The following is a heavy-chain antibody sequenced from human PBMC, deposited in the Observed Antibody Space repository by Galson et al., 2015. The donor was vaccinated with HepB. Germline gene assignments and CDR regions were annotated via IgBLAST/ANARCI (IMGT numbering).Heavy chain of an antibody. Sequence: PALVKPTQTLTLTCTFSGFSLSTSGMCVSWIRQPPGKALEWLARIYWDDDKYYSTSLKTRLTISKDTSKNQVVLTMTNMDPVDTATYYCARTHYDSSGYYSHHDAFDIWGQGTMVTVSS. CDR1: GFSLSTSGMC. J-gene: IGHJ3*02. CDR2: IYWDDDK. D-gene: IGHD3-22*01. V-gene: IGHV2-70*11. CDR3: ARTHYDSSGYYSHHDAFDI.